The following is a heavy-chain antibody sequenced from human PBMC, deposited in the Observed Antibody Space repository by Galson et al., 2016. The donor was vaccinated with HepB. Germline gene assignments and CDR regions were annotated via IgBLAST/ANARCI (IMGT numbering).Heavy chain of an antibody. V-gene: IGHV5-51*01. CDR3: ARFGCNRASCPTCFYTGMDV. D-gene: IGHD2/OR15-2a*01. CDR1: GFSLSTYW. Sequence: QSGAEVKKPGESLKISCEGSGFSLSTYWIGWVRQMSGKGLELMGIIYPGDSDTRYSASFQGKVTISADKSTSTAYLQWSSLKASDTAMDYCARFGCNRASCPTCFYTGMDVWGQGTTVTVSS. CDR2: IYPGDSDT. J-gene: IGHJ6*02.